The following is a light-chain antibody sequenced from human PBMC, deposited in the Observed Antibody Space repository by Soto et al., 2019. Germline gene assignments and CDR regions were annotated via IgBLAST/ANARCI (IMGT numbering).Light chain of an antibody. CDR1: SSDVGGYNY. V-gene: IGLV2-8*01. Sequence: QSALTQPPSASGSPGQSVTISCTGTSSDVGGYNYVSWYQQHPGKAPKLMIYEVSKRPSGVPDRFSGSKSGNTASLTVSGLPAEHEADYYCSSYAGSSNLPLKKKKKQRVVFGGGTKLTVL. CDR2: EVS. CDR3: SSYAGSSNLPLKKKKKQRVV. J-gene: IGLJ2*01.